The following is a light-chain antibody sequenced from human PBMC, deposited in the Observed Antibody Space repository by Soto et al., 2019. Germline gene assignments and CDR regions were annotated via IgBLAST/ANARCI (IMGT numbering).Light chain of an antibody. CDR3: QQSYSNPPIT. CDR2: AAS. V-gene: IGKV1-39*01. CDR1: QSISDY. Sequence: DIQMTQSPSSLSASVGDRVTITCRASQSISDYLNWYQQKPGKAPKLLIYAASSLQSGVPSRFSGSGSGTDFPLTISSLQPEDFATYYCQQSYSNPPITFGQGTRLEIK. J-gene: IGKJ5*01.